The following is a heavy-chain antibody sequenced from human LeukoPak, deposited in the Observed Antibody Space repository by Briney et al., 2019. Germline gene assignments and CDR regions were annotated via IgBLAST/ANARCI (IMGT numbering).Heavy chain of an antibody. V-gene: IGHV1-8*01. J-gene: IGHJ6*02. CDR2: MNPNSGNT. D-gene: IGHD6-19*01. CDR1: GYTFTSYD. CDR3: ARAYSSGFYYYYGMDV. Sequence: ASVKVSCKASGYTFTSYDINWVREAAGQGLEGRGWMNPNSGNTGYAQKCQGRVNMTRNNARSKDYMELTSLRSEDTAVYYCARAYSSGFYYYYGMDVWGQGTTVTVSS.